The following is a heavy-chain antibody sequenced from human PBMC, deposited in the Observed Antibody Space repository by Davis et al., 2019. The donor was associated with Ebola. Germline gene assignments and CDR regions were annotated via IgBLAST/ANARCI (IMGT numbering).Heavy chain of an antibody. D-gene: IGHD2-15*01. CDR3: ARDLPLGAMVSASPPYGLDV. V-gene: IGHV1-2*02. CDR1: GYTFTGYY. J-gene: IGHJ6*02. Sequence: ASVKVSCKASGYTFTGYYLHWVRQAPGQGHEWMGWMNPNDGGASYLQKFQGRVTMTRQTSISTAYMELSSQRSDDTAVYYCARDLPLGAMVSASPPYGLDVWGQGTTVTVSS. CDR2: MNPNDGGA.